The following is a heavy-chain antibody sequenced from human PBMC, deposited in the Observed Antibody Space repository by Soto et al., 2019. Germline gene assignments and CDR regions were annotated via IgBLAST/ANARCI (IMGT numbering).Heavy chain of an antibody. J-gene: IGHJ3*02. D-gene: IGHD3-16*02. CDR3: ARGGVWGSYRSNDAFDI. V-gene: IGHV1-8*01. Sequence: QVQLVQSGAEVKKPGASVKVSCKASGYTFTSYDINWVRQATGQGLEWMGWMNPNSGNTGYAQKFQGRVPMTRNTSISTAYMELSSLRSEDTAVYYCARGGVWGSYRSNDAFDIWGQGTMVTVSS. CDR1: GYTFTSYD. CDR2: MNPNSGNT.